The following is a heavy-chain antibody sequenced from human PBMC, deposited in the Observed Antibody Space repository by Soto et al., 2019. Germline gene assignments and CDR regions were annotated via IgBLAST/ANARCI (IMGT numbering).Heavy chain of an antibody. V-gene: IGHV3-74*01. Sequence: GGSLRLSCAVSGFTFNTYWMHWVRQAPGKGLVWVSRIDSDGSSTNYADSVKGRFTISRDNAKNTLYLQMNSLRVEDTAVYYCARGSPANWFDPWGQGTLVTVSS. CDR3: ARGSPANWFDP. J-gene: IGHJ5*02. CDR1: GFTFNTYW. CDR2: IDSDGSST.